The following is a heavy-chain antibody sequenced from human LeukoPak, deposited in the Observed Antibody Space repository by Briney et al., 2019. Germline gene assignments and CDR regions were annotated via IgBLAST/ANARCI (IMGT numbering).Heavy chain of an antibody. CDR2: ISYDGSNK. CDR3: ARDQLAYSGYDTLFGY. Sequence: PGGSLRLSCAASGFTFNSYAIHWVRQAPGKGLEWVAVISYDGSNKYYAESVKGRFTISRDNSKNTLYLQLNSLRPDDTAVYYCARDQLAYSGYDTLFGYWGQGTLVTVSS. CDR1: GFTFNSYA. D-gene: IGHD5-12*01. J-gene: IGHJ4*02. V-gene: IGHV3-30*04.